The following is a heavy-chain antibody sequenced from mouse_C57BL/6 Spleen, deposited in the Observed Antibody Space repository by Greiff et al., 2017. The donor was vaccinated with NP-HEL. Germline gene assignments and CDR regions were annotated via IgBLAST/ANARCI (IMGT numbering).Heavy chain of an antibody. J-gene: IGHJ3*01. V-gene: IGHV1-50*01. Sequence: VKLQQPGAELVKPGASVKLSCKASGYTFTSYWMQWVKQRPGQGLEWIGEIDPSDSYTNYNQKFKGKATLTVDTSSSTAYMQLSSLTSEDSAVYYCARSDPHRLDGYYRAYWGQGTLVTVSA. CDR1: GYTFTSYW. CDR3: ARSDPHRLDGYYRAY. CDR2: IDPSDSYT. D-gene: IGHD2-3*01.